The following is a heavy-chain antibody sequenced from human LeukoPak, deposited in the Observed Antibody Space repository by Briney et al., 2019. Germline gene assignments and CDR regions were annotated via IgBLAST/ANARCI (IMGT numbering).Heavy chain of an antibody. CDR1: GGSISSGGYY. CDR3: ARVTNVDYYYYGMDV. V-gene: IGHV4-31*03. D-gene: IGHD4-11*01. CDR2: IYYSGST. Sequence: PSETLSLTCTVSGGSISSGGYYWSWIRQHPGKGLEWIGYIYYSGSTYYNPSLKSRVTISVDTSKNQLSLKLSSVTAADTAVYYCARVTNVDYYYYGMDVWGQGTTVTVSS. J-gene: IGHJ6*02.